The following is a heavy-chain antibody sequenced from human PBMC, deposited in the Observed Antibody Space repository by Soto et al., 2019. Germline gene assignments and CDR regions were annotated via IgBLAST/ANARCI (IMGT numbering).Heavy chain of an antibody. CDR2: ISWNSASI. Sequence: EVQLVESGGGLVQPGRSLRLSCAASGFTFDDFAMHWVRQPPGKGLEWVSGISWNSASIVYADSVKGRFTISRDNAKNSLYLQLDSLGVDDTAFYYCAKGPGLVASSGSPDSWGQGTLVPVSS. D-gene: IGHD2-8*02. CDR3: AKGPGLVASSGSPDS. V-gene: IGHV3-9*01. J-gene: IGHJ4*02. CDR1: GFTFDDFA.